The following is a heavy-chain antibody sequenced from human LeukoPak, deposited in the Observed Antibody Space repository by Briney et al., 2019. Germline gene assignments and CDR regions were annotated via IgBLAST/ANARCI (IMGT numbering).Heavy chain of an antibody. CDR1: GGSINNFH. V-gene: IGHV4-4*07. J-gene: IGHJ4*02. CDR2: IFASGST. CDR3: VRDCSSVTCFDY. D-gene: IGHD2-2*01. Sequence: SETLSLTCTVSGGSINNFHWSRIRQPAGKGLEWIGRIFASGSTNYNPSLKSRITMSVDASKNQFSLKLRPVTAADTAMYYCVRDCSSVTCFDYWGQGALVTVSS.